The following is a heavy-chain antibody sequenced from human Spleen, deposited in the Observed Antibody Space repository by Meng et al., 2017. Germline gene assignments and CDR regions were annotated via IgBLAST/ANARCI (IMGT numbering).Heavy chain of an antibody. CDR2: INHSGST. V-gene: IGHV4-34*01. Sequence: QVQLQQWGAGLLKPSETLSLTCAVYGGSFSGYYWSWIRQPPGKGLEWIGEINHSGSTNYNPSLKSRVTISVDTSKNQFSLKLSSVTAADTAVYYCARSTYGSGSYHYWGQGTLVTVSS. CDR1: GGSFSGYY. J-gene: IGHJ4*02. D-gene: IGHD3-10*01. CDR3: ARSTYGSGSYHY.